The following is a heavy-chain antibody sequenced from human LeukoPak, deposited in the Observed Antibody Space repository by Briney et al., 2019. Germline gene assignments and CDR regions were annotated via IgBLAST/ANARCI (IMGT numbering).Heavy chain of an antibody. CDR2: MNPNSGNT. V-gene: IGHV1-8*01. J-gene: IGHJ4*02. D-gene: IGHD3-10*01. CDR1: GYTFTSYD. Sequence: ASVKVSCKASGYTFTSYDINWVRQATGQGLEWMGWMNPNSGNTGYAQKFQGRVTITADTSTDTAYMELSSLRSEDTAVYYCATAGARAYFDYWGQGTLVTVSS. CDR3: ATAGARAYFDY.